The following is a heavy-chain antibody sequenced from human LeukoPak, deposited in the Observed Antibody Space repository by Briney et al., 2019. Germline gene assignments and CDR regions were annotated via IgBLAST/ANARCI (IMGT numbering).Heavy chain of an antibody. CDR3: AGGGIAVAGWDYYFDY. CDR2: IYSGGST. CDR1: GFTFSSYW. Sequence: GGSLRLSCAASGFTFSSYWMSWVRQAPGKGLEWVSVIYSGGSTYYADSVKGRLTISRHNSKNTLYLQMNSLRAEDTAVYYCAGGGIAVAGWDYYFDYWGQGTLVTVSS. D-gene: IGHD6-19*01. J-gene: IGHJ4*02. V-gene: IGHV3-53*04.